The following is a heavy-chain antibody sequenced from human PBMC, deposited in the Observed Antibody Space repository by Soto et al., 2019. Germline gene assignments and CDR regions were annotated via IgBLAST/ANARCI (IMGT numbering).Heavy chain of an antibody. Sequence: GGSLRLSCSASGFTFSRYWMHWVRQVPGKGLQWVSHINSDGTTTNYGDSVKGRFTISRDNAKNTLYLQMNSLRAEDTSVYYCARETEYSSGLTDYWGQGTLVTVSS. CDR1: GFTFSRYW. CDR3: ARETEYSSGLTDY. J-gene: IGHJ4*02. V-gene: IGHV3-74*01. D-gene: IGHD3-22*01. CDR2: INSDGTTT.